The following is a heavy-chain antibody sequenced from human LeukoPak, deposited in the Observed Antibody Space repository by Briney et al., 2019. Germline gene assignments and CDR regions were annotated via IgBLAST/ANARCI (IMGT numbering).Heavy chain of an antibody. J-gene: IGHJ3*02. CDR1: GFTFSSYG. V-gene: IGHV3-30*18. D-gene: IGHD2-15*01. Sequence: GGSLRLSCAASGFTFSSYGMHWVRQAPGKGLGWVAVISYDGSNKYFADSVKGRFTISRDNSKNTLYLQMNSLRAEDTAVYYCAKAYCTGGSCYSRDDAFDIWGQGTMVTVSS. CDR3: AKAYCTGGSCYSRDDAFDI. CDR2: ISYDGSNK.